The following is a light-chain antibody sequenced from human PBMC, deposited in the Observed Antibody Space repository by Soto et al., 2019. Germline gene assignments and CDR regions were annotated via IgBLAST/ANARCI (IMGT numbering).Light chain of an antibody. V-gene: IGKV3-15*01. CDR2: GAF. CDR3: QQYKNWPPLT. J-gene: IGKJ4*01. CDR1: QSVSYN. Sequence: EIVMTQSPATLSVSPGETATLSCRASQSVSYNLAWYQQKPGQGPRLLIYGAFTRATGIPDGFSGSGSGTEFTLTISSLQSEDFAVYYCQQYKNWPPLTFGGGTKVEIK.